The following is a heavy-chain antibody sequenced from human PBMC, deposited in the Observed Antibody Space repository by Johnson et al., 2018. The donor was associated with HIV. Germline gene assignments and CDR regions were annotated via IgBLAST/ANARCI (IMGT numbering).Heavy chain of an antibody. D-gene: IGHD1-26*01. V-gene: IGHV3-15*05. J-gene: IGHJ3*02. CDR2: IKSKTDAGTT. CDR1: GFTFTSAW. CDR3: ATPRYSGIREPGFHI. Sequence: EVQLVESGGGLVKPGGSLRLSCAASGFTFTSAWMSWVRQTPGKGLVWVGRIKSKTDAGTTDYAAPVKGRFTIPRDDSKKTLYLQMTSLKTEDTAVYYCATPRYSGIREPGFHIWGQGTMVNVSS.